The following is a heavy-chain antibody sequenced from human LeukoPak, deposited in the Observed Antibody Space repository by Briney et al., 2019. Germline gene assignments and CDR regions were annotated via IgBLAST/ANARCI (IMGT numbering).Heavy chain of an antibody. CDR3: ARVPIVVVTAIPFDY. V-gene: IGHV4-34*01. CDR2: INHSGST. J-gene: IGHJ4*02. CDR1: GGSFSGYY. Sequence: RSSETLSLTCAVYGGSFSGYYWSWIRQPPGKGLEWIGEINHSGSTNYNPSLKSRVTISVDTSKNQFSLKLSSVTAADTAVYYCARVPIVVVTAIPFDYWGQGTLVTVSS. D-gene: IGHD2-21*02.